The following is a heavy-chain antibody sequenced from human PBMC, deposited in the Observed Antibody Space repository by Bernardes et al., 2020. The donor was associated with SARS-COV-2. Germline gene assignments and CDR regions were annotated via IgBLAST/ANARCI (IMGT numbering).Heavy chain of an antibody. Sequence: GGSLRLSCAASGFTFSSYAMHWVRQAPGKGLEWVANIWYDGSNKYYADSVKGRFTISRDNSKKTLYLQMNSLRAEDTAVYYCARDDPLSHYWYFDRCGRGTLVTVSS. V-gene: IGHV3-33*01. D-gene: IGHD3-16*02. CDR2: IWYDGSNK. J-gene: IGHJ2*01. CDR3: ARDDPLSHYWYFDR. CDR1: GFTFSSYA.